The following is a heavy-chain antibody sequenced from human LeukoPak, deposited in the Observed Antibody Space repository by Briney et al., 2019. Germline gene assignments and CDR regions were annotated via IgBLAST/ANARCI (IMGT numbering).Heavy chain of an antibody. CDR2: IYSGGST. CDR3: AKRFSVNYGHFDY. V-gene: IGHV3-66*04. J-gene: IGHJ4*02. CDR1: GFTVSSNY. D-gene: IGHD3-16*01. Sequence: PGGSLRLSCAASGFTVSSNYMSWVRQAPGKGLEWVSVIYSGGSTYYADSVKGRFTISRDNSKNTLHLQMNSLRAEDTAVYYCAKRFSVNYGHFDYWGQGTLVTVSS.